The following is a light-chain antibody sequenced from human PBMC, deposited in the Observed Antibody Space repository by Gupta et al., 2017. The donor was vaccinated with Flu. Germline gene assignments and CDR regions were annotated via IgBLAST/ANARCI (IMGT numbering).Light chain of an antibody. V-gene: IGKV1-39*01. CDR3: HQTYTPPRT. J-gene: IGKJ1*01. CDR2: AAS. Sequence: GDRVSITCRTSQTISNYLSWYQQRPGKAPKLLSYAASSLQSGVPSRFSGSGSGTDFTLTISSLQPEDFATYYCHQTYTPPRTFGQGTKVEI. CDR1: QTISNY.